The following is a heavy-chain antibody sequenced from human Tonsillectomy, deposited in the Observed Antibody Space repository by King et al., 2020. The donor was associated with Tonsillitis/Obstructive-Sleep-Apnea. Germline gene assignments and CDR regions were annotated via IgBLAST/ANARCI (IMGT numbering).Heavy chain of an antibody. Sequence: VQLVESGGGLVQPGGSLRLSCAASGFTFRRSWMSWVRQVPGKGLEWVANIKAGGSEKYYVDSVKGRFIISRDDAKNTVFLQMNSLRAEDTAVYYCAKTYSGWYGGDWGQGTLVTVSP. CDR2: IKAGGSEK. J-gene: IGHJ4*02. D-gene: IGHD6-19*01. V-gene: IGHV3-7*01. CDR1: GFTFRRSW. CDR3: AKTYSGWYGGD.